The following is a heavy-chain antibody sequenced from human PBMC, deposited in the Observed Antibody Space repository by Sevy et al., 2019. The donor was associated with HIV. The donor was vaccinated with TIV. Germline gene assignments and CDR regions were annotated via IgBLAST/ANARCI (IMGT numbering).Heavy chain of an antibody. CDR1: GITFSSAW. Sequence: GGSLRLSCAASGITFSSAWMSWVRLVPGKGLEWLGRIKSETDGGAADYAAAVKGRFTISRDDSKETLYLQLNSPKTEDTAVDYCTTDLGFYSSKWGQGTLVTVSS. CDR3: TTDLGFYSSK. CDR2: IKSETDGGAA. D-gene: IGHD4-4*01. J-gene: IGHJ4*02. V-gene: IGHV3-15*01.